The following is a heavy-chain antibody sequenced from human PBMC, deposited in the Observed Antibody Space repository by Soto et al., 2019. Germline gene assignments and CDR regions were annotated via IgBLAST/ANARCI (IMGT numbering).Heavy chain of an antibody. CDR3: AKIHEKGGGYYYYSGVDV. V-gene: IGHV3-23*01. D-gene: IGHD3-3*01. CDR1: GFTFANYA. CDR2: ISGSGSDT. Sequence: GGSLRLSCAASGFTFANYAINWVRQTPGKGLEWVSAISGSGSDTYYADSVKGRFSISRDNFKNTVYLEMNSLRTEDTAVYYCAKIHEKGGGYYYYSGVDVWGQGTTVTGSS. J-gene: IGHJ6*02.